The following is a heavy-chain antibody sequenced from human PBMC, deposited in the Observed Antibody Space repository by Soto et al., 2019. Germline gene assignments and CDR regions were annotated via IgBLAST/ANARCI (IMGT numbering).Heavy chain of an antibody. CDR1: GFTVSSNY. J-gene: IGHJ6*03. CDR2: IYSGGST. V-gene: IGHV3-66*01. CDR3: ARTDYGDPPSNYYYYYYMDV. Sequence: GGSLRLSCAASGFTVSSNYMSWVRQAPGKGLEWVSVIYSGGSTYYADSVKGRFTISRDNSKNTLYLQMNSLRAEDTAVYYCARTDYGDPPSNYYYYYYMDVWGKGTTVTVSS. D-gene: IGHD4-17*01.